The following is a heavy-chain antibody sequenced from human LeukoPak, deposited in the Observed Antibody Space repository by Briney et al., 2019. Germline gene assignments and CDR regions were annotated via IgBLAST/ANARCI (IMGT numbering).Heavy chain of an antibody. D-gene: IGHD3-22*01. CDR1: GFTFSRYT. J-gene: IGHJ3*01. V-gene: IGHV3-21*01. CDR2: ISSSSSYI. CDR3: ARVNYDTSDCDDAFDV. Sequence: GGSLRLSCAASGFTFSRYTMNWVREAPGKGLEWVSSISSSSSYIYYADSVKGRFTISRDNAKNLLYLQMNSLRAEDTAVYYCARVNYDTSDCDDAFDVWGQGTMVTVSS.